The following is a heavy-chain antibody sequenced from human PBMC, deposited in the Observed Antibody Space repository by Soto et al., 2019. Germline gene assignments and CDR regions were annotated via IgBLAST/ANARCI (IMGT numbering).Heavy chain of an antibody. V-gene: IGHV1-18*04. CDR3: ARCGVGQQLVNWFDP. Sequence: ASVKVSCKASGYTFTSYGISWVRQAPGQGLEWMGWISAYNGNTNYAQKLQGRVTMTTDTSTSTAYMELRSLRSDGTAAYYCARCGVGQQLVNWFDPWGQGTLVTVSS. CDR2: ISAYNGNT. J-gene: IGHJ5*02. CDR1: GYTFTSYG. D-gene: IGHD6-13*01.